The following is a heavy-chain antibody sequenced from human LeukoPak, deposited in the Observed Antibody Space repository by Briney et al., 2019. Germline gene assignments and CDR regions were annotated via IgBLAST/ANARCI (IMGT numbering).Heavy chain of an antibody. V-gene: IGHV4-34*01. Sequence: SEALSLTCAVYGGSFSGYYWSWIRQPPGKGLEWIGEINHSGSTNYNPSLKSRVTISVDTSKNQFSLKLRSVTAADTAVYYCARGLTIFGVVIMSFDYWGQGTLVTVSS. J-gene: IGHJ4*02. CDR1: GGSFSGYY. CDR2: INHSGST. CDR3: ARGLTIFGVVIMSFDY. D-gene: IGHD3-3*01.